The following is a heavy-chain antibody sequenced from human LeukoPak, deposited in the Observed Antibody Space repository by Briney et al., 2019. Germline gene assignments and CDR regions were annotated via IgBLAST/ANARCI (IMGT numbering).Heavy chain of an antibody. V-gene: IGHV3-33*01. J-gene: IGHJ2*01. CDR2: IWYDGSNE. CDR1: GFSFSSYG. D-gene: IGHD2-2*01. CDR3: ARNPQLLPDWNFDL. Sequence: GGSLRLSCVASGFSFSSYGIHWVRHAPGKGLEWVSVIWYDGSNEHYAESVKGRFTISRNNSKNTVFLQMKSLRVEDTAVYYCARNPQLLPDWNFDLWGRGTLVTVSS.